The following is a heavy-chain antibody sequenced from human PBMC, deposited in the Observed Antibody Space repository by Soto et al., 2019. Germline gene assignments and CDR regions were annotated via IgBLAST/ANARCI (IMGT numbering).Heavy chain of an antibody. V-gene: IGHV1-18*01. J-gene: IGHJ4*02. CDR1: GYTFTSYG. CDR2: ISAYNGNT. D-gene: IGHD6-6*01. CDR3: ARVGDGGIAASPFDY. Sequence: ASVKVSCKASGYTFTSYGISWVRQAPGQGLEWMGWISAYNGNTNYAQKLQGRVTMTTDTSTSAAYMELRSLRSDDTAVYYCARVGDGGIAASPFDYRGQRTMVTVS.